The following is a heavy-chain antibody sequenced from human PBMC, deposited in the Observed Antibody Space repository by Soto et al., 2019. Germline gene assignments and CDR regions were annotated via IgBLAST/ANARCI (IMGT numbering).Heavy chain of an antibody. V-gene: IGHV4-39*01. D-gene: IGHD2-21*02. Sequence: PSETLSLTCTLSGGSISSSSYYWASIRQPPGKGLEWIGRIYYSGSTYYNPSLKSLVTISVDTSKNQFSLKLSSFTAADTAVYYCARARVVGVVVTATRPFEYWGQGTLVTVSS. J-gene: IGHJ4*02. CDR2: IYYSGST. CDR1: GGSISSSSYY. CDR3: ARARVVGVVVTATRPFEY.